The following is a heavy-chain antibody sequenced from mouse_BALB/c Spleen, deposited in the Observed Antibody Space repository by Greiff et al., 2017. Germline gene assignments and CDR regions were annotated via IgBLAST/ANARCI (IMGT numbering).Heavy chain of an antibody. J-gene: IGHJ4*01. CDR3: ARDYGNYDYAMDY. Sequence: QVQLQQSGPELVKPGASVKISCKASGYAFSSSWMNWVKQRPGQGLEWIGRIYPGDGDTNYNGKFKGKATLTADKSSSTAYMQLSSLTSVDSAVYFCARDYGNYDYAMDYWGQGTSVTVSS. V-gene: IGHV1-82*01. CDR2: IYPGDGDT. D-gene: IGHD2-1*01. CDR1: GYAFSSSW.